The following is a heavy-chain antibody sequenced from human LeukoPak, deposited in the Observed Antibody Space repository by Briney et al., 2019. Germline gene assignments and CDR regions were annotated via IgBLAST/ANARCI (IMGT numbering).Heavy chain of an antibody. CDR1: GYTFTSYD. CDR3: AKDAYYYGSGSYAPQTRIDY. Sequence: GASVKVSCKASGYTFTSYDINWVRQATGQGLEWMGWMNPNSGNTGYAQKFQGRVTITRNTSISTAYMELSSLRAEDTAVYYCAKDAYYYGSGSYAPQTRIDYWGQGTLVTVSS. CDR2: MNPNSGNT. J-gene: IGHJ4*02. V-gene: IGHV1-8*03. D-gene: IGHD3-10*01.